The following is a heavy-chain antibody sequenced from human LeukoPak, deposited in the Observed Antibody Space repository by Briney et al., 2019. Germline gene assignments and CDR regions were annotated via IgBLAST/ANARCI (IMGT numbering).Heavy chain of an antibody. CDR1: GGSISSGNYY. Sequence: SQTLSLTCTVSGGSISSGNYYWSWIRQPAGKGLEWIGRIHTSGSTNYNPSLKSRVTISLDTSKNQFSLKLSSVTAADTAVYYCARDAPYGDYDYWGQGTLVTVSS. CDR3: ARDAPYGDYDY. J-gene: IGHJ4*02. CDR2: IHTSGST. D-gene: IGHD4-17*01. V-gene: IGHV4-61*02.